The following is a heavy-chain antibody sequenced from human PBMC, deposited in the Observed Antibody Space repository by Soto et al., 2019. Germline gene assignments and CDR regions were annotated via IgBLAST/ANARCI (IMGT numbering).Heavy chain of an antibody. V-gene: IGHV1-69*01. CDR2: IIPIFDTA. CDR1: GGTFSSYA. CDR3: AGGRIGFCCSASGDELNNSTRWGGYYGMDV. J-gene: IGHJ6*02. D-gene: IGHD2-2*01. Sequence: QVQLVQSGAEVKKPGSSVKVSCKASGGTFSSYAISWVRQAPGQGLEWMGGIIPIFDTANYAQKFQGRVTITAEDSTRTAFMALGSLRTEYMAVCCCAGGRIGFCCSASGDELNNSTRWGGYYGMDVWGQGTTVTVSS.